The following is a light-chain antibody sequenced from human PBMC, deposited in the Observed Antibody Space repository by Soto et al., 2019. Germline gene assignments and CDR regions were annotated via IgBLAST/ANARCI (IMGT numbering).Light chain of an antibody. V-gene: IGKV1-6*01. Sequence: AIQLTQSPASLSASVGDRVTITCRASQGIRNDLGWFQQKPGKAPKLLIYAASSLQTGVPSRFSGSGSGTYFTLTIRSLQVEDFATYYCLQEYRYPLTFGGGTKVEI. CDR3: LQEYRYPLT. J-gene: IGKJ4*01. CDR1: QGIRND. CDR2: AAS.